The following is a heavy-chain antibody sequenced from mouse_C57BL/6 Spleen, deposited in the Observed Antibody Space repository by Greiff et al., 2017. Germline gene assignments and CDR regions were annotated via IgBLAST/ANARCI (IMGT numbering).Heavy chain of an antibody. CDR3: ASTYYGNYGLFAY. D-gene: IGHD2-10*01. Sequence: DVKLVESEGGLVQPGSSMKLSCTASGFTFSDYYMAWVRQVPEKGLEWVANINYDGSSTYYLDSLKSRFIISRDNAKNILYLQMSSLKSEDTATYYCASTYYGNYGLFAYWGQGTLVTVSA. J-gene: IGHJ3*01. CDR1: GFTFSDYY. V-gene: IGHV5-16*01. CDR2: INYDGSST.